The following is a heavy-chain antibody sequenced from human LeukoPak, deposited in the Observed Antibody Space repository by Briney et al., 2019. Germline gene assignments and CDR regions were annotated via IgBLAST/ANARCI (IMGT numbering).Heavy chain of an antibody. CDR3: ARDIAAAGPPRY. D-gene: IGHD6-13*01. CDR1: GFTFFNYA. J-gene: IGHJ4*02. Sequence: GGSLRLSCAASGFTFFNYAMSWVRQSPGKGLEWVANIKQDGSEKYYVDSVKGRFTISRDNAKNSLYLQMNSLRAEDTAVYYCARDIAAAGPPRYWGQGTLVTVSS. V-gene: IGHV3-7*01. CDR2: IKQDGSEK.